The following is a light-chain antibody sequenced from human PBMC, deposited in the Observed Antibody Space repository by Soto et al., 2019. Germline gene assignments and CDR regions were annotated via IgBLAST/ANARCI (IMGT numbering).Light chain of an antibody. CDR2: DNN. Sequence: QSVLTQPPSMSAAPGQKVTISCSGTNSNIGDNYVSWYQQLPETAPKLIIYDNNKRPLGIPDRFSGSKSDTSATLGITGLQTGDEADYYCGTWDSSLSVVLFGGGTKLTVL. V-gene: IGLV1-51*01. J-gene: IGLJ2*01. CDR3: GTWDSSLSVVL. CDR1: NSNIGDNY.